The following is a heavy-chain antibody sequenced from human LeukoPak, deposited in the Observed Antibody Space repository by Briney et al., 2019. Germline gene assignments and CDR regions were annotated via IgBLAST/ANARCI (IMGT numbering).Heavy chain of an antibody. Sequence: GSLRLSCAASGFTFSSHSMNWVRQAPGKGLEWVSYISSSSSTIYYADSVKGRFTISRDNAKNSLYLQMNSLRAEDSALYYCARGGRGSAAVVAPRSFDIWGQGTMVTVSS. CDR2: ISSSSSTI. CDR3: ARGGRGSAAVVAPRSFDI. J-gene: IGHJ3*02. D-gene: IGHD3-22*01. V-gene: IGHV3-48*01. CDR1: GFTFSSHS.